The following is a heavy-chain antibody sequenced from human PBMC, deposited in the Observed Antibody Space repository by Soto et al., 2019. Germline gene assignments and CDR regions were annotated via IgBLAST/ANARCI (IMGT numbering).Heavy chain of an antibody. CDR3: ARIARSPMPFDI. CDR2: IYYSGST. J-gene: IGHJ3*02. Sequence: QVQLQESGPGLVKPSETLSLTCTVSGGSISSYYWSWIRQPPGKGLEWIGYIYYSGSTNYNPSLKSRVTISVDTSKNQFSLKLSSVTAADTAVHYCARIARSPMPFDIWGQGTMVTVSS. CDR1: GGSISSYY. V-gene: IGHV4-59*08. D-gene: IGHD2-2*01.